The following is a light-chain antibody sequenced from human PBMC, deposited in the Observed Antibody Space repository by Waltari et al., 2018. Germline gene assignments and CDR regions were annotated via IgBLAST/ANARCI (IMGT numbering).Light chain of an antibody. CDR1: SPNIGSNT. V-gene: IGLV1-44*01. CDR2: SNK. CDR3: AAWDDSLNGRV. Sequence: QSVLTQPPSASGTPGQRVTISCSGSSPNIGSNTVNWYPQLPGTAPKLLIYSNKHRPSGVPDRFSGSKSGTSASLAISGLQSEDEADYYCAAWDDSLNGRVFGGGTKLTVL. J-gene: IGLJ3*02.